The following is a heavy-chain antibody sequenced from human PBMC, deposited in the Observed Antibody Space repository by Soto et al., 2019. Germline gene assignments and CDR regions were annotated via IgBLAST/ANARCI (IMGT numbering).Heavy chain of an antibody. CDR3: AKDLGSWYFDY. CDR2: ISYDGSNK. Sequence: QVQLVESGGGVVQPGRSLRLSCAASGFTFSSYGMHWVRQAPGKGLEWVAVISYDGSNKYYADSVKGRFTISRDNSKNTLYLQMNSLIAEDTAVYYCAKDLGSWYFDYWGQGTLVTVSS. J-gene: IGHJ4*02. D-gene: IGHD6-13*01. V-gene: IGHV3-30*18. CDR1: GFTFSSYG.